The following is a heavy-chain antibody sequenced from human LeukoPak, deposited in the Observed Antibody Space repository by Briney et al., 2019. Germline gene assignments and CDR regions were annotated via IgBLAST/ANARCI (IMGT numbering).Heavy chain of an antibody. CDR3: ATPHYGGCYDMFDS. V-gene: IGHV3-30*03. CDR1: GFDISSSA. CDR2: ISYDGEIK. D-gene: IGHD4-23*01. Sequence: GGSLRLSCAASGFDISSSAVHWVRQAPGKGLEWVAVISYDGEIKYFADSVKGRFAMSRDNSNNTIFLEMNTLRPDDTGVYFCATPHYGGCYDMFDSWGPGTQVIVSS. J-gene: IGHJ4*02.